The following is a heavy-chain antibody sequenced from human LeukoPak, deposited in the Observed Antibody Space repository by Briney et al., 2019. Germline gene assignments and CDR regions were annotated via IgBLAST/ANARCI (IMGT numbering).Heavy chain of an antibody. D-gene: IGHD3-22*01. J-gene: IGHJ4*02. CDR1: GGSISSSSYY. Sequence: SETLSLTCTVSGGSISSSSYYWGWIRQPPGKGLEWIGSIYYSGSTYYNPSLKSRVTITVDTSKNQFSLKLSSVTAADTAVYYCARPVDYYYDSSGYYYGYYLDYWGQGTLVTVSS. CDR2: IYYSGST. CDR3: ARPVDYYYDSSGYYYGYYLDY. V-gene: IGHV4-39*01.